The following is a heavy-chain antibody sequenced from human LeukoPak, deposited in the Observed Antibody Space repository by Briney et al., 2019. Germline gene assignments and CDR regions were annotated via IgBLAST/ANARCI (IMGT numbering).Heavy chain of an antibody. CDR3: ARDGGYDSGVFDF. CDR1: GVSINIYY. CDR2: SHGSGST. V-gene: IGHV4-4*07. Sequence: PSETLSLTCNVSGVSINIYYWSWLRQTPGKGLEWIGRSHGSGSTNYNPSPKNRVTISIDKSKNHLSLSLRSVTAADTALYFCARDGGYDSGVFDFWGQGTLVTVSS. D-gene: IGHD3-22*01. J-gene: IGHJ4*02.